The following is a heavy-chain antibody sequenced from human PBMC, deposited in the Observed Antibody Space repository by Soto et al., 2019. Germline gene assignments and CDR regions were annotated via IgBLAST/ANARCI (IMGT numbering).Heavy chain of an antibody. CDR3: AKDGLRYFDWLLNWFDP. CDR1: GFTFSSYA. J-gene: IGHJ5*02. CDR2: ISGSGGST. D-gene: IGHD3-9*01. V-gene: IGHV3-23*01. Sequence: GGSLRLSCAASGFTFSSYAMSWVSQAPGKGLEWVSAISGSGGSTYYADSVKGRFTISRDNSKNTLYLQMNSLRAEDTAVYYCAKDGLRYFDWLLNWFDPWGQGTLVTVSS.